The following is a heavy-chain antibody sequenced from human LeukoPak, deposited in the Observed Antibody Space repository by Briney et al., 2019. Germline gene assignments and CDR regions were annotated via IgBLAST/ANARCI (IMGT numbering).Heavy chain of an antibody. V-gene: IGHV4-34*01. J-gene: IGHJ5*02. D-gene: IGHD4-11*01. Sequence: SETLSLTCAVYGGSFRGYYWSWIRQPPGKGLEWIGEINHSGSTNYNPSLKSRVTISVDTSKNQFSLKLSSVTAADTAVYYCARGISDYSNYGWFDPWGQGTLVTVSS. CDR3: ARGISDYSNYGWFDP. CDR1: GGSFRGYY. CDR2: INHSGST.